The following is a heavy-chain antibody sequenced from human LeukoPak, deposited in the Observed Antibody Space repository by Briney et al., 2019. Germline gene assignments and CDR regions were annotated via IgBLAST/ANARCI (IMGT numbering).Heavy chain of an antibody. D-gene: IGHD1-26*01. V-gene: IGHV3-30*02. CDR1: GFTFSSYG. CDR3: AKDTRGSYSLYYGMDV. Sequence: GGSLRLSCAASGFTFSSYGMHWVRQAPGKGLEWVAFIRYDGSNKYYADSVKGRFTISRDNSKNTLYLQMNSLRAEDTAVYYCAKDTRGSYSLYYGMDVWGQGTTVTVSS. J-gene: IGHJ6*02. CDR2: IRYDGSNK.